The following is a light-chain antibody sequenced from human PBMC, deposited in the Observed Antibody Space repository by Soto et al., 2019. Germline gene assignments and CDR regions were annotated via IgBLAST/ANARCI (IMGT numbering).Light chain of an antibody. CDR3: QQYGSXXKT. CDR2: GAS. Sequence: EIVLTQSPGTLSLSPGERATLSCRASQSVSSSYLAWYQQKPGQAPRLLIYGASSRATGIPDRFSGSGSGTDFTLTISRLXXXXFAVYYCQQYGSXXKTFGQGTXXXIK. V-gene: IGKV3-20*01. CDR1: QSVSSSY. J-gene: IGKJ1*01.